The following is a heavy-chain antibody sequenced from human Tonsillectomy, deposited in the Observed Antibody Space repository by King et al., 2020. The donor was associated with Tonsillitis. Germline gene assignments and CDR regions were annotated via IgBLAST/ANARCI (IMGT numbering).Heavy chain of an antibody. D-gene: IGHD3-3*02. CDR2: ISDSSSTI. J-gene: IGHJ6*03. Sequence: VQLVESGGALVQPGGSLRLSCAASGFTFSSFGMNWVRQAPGKGLEWVSYISDSSSTIYYADSVKGRFTISRDNAKNSLYLQMSSLRTEDTAMYYCARDIFGGDYYYYYMDVWGKGTTVTVSS. CDR3: ARDIFGGDYYYYYMDV. CDR1: GFTFSSFG. V-gene: IGHV3-48*01.